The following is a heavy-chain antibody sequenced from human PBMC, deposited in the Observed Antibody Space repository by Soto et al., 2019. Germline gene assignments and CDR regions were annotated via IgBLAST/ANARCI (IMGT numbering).Heavy chain of an antibody. CDR3: AKDKWELSYYLDY. V-gene: IGHV3-9*01. CDR1: GFTFDDYA. CDR2: ISWNSGSI. D-gene: IGHD1-26*01. Sequence: EVQLVESGGGLVQPGRSLRLSCAASGFTFDDYAMHWVRQAPGKGLEWVSGISWNSGSIGYADSVKGRFTISRDNAKNSLYLQMNSLRAEDTALYYCAKDKWELSYYLDYWGQGTLVTVSS. J-gene: IGHJ4*02.